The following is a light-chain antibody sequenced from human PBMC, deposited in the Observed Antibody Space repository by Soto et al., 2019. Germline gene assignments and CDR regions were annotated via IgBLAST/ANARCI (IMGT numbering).Light chain of an antibody. V-gene: IGLV1-40*01. CDR1: GSNIGAGYD. CDR2: GNN. CDR3: QSYDSSLSGPM. Sequence: QSVLTQPPSVSGARGQRVTISCTGSGSNIGAGYDVHWYQHLPGTAPKLLIYGNNNRPSGVPDRFSGSKSGTSASLAITGLQAEDEADYYCQSYDSSLSGPMFGGGTQLTVL. J-gene: IGLJ3*02.